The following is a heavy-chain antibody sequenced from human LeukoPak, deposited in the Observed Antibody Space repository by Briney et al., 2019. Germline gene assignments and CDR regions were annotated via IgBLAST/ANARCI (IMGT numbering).Heavy chain of an antibody. Sequence: GESLRISCKGSGYSFTSYWISWVRQMPGKGLEWMGKIDPSDSYTNYSPSFQGHVTMSADKSISTAYLQWSSLTASDTAMYYCARHKYDSSGYFYLAYWGQGTLVTVSS. D-gene: IGHD3-22*01. J-gene: IGHJ4*02. V-gene: IGHV5-10-1*01. CDR2: IDPSDSYT. CDR1: GYSFTSYW. CDR3: ARHKYDSSGYFYLAY.